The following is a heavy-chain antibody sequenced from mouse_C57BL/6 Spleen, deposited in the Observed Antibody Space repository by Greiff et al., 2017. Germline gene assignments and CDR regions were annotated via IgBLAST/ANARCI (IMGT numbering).Heavy chain of an antibody. Sequence: VKLQQSGAELVKPGASVKMSCKASGYTFTTYPIEWMKQNHGKSLEWIGNFHPYNDDTKYNEKFKGKATLTVEKSSSTVYLELSRLTSDDSAVYYCARDGSNYGGDWYFDVWGTGTTVTVSS. CDR3: ARDGSNYGGDWYFDV. V-gene: IGHV1-47*01. J-gene: IGHJ1*03. CDR2: FHPYNDDT. D-gene: IGHD1-1*01. CDR1: GYTFTTYP.